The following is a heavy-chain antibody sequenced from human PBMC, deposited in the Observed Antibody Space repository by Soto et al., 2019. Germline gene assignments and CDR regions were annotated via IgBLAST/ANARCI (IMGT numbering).Heavy chain of an antibody. CDR2: INAPGETK. J-gene: IGHJ4*02. V-gene: IGHV3-48*04. Sequence: EVQLVESGGGLVHPGGSLRLSCAASGFTFSNYGMNWARQAPGRGLEWVTHINAPGETKSYSDSVKGRFTISRDDAKNSLYLQMNSLTADDTAIYYCARDPEGINDFDYWGQGTLVTVSS. CDR1: GFTFSNYG. D-gene: IGHD2-21*01. CDR3: ARDPEGINDFDY.